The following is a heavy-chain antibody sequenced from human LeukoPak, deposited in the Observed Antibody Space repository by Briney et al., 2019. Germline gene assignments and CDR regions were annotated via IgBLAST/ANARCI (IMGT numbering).Heavy chain of an antibody. CDR3: AKDLGTGELLGVLFHY. CDR1: GFTFSSYG. D-gene: IGHD1-26*01. V-gene: IGHV3-30*02. CDR2: ILYDGSNK. Sequence: SGGSLRLSCAASGFTFSSYGMRWVRQAPGKGLEWVAFILYDGSNKYYTDSVRGGFTISRDNSKNTLYLQMNSRRAEGTAVYFCAKDLGTGELLGVLFHYWGEGTLVTVSS. J-gene: IGHJ4*02.